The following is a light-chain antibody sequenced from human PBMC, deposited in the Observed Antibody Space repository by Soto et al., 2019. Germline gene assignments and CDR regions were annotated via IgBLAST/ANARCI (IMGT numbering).Light chain of an antibody. V-gene: IGKV3-11*01. J-gene: IGKJ4*01. Sequence: EIVLTQSPATLSLSPEERAALSCRASQGVGRFLAWYQQKPGQAPRLLIYDASNRATGIPARFSGSGSVTDFTLAIDNLEPEDFAVYYCQQRGGWPLTFGGGTKVEIK. CDR3: QQRGGWPLT. CDR2: DAS. CDR1: QGVGRF.